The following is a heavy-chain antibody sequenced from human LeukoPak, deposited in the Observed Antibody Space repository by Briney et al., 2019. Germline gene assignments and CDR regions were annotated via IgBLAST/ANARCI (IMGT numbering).Heavy chain of an antibody. CDR1: GFTFSSHW. V-gene: IGHV3-74*01. CDR2: INRDGSST. CDR3: ARGEAVYAVTEYYLDY. D-gene: IGHD6-19*01. J-gene: IGHJ4*02. Sequence: GGSLRLSRAASGFTFSSHWMHWVRHAPGKGLVWVSRINRDGSSTSYADSVKGRFTISRDNAKNTLYLQMNSLRAEDTAVYYCARGEAVYAVTEYYLDYWGRGTVVTVSS.